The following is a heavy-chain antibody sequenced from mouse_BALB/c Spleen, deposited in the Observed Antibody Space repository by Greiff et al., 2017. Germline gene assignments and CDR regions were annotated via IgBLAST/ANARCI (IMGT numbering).Heavy chain of an antibody. CDR2: INPYNGAT. V-gene: IGHV1-26*01. J-gene: IGHJ3*01. CDR1: GYSFTGYY. D-gene: IGHD1-2*01. CDR3: ARSLLRPAWFAY. Sequence: EVQLQQSGPELVKPGASVKISCKASGYSFTGYYMHWVKQSHVKSLEWIGRINPYNGATSYNQNFKDKASLTVDKSSSTAYMELHSLTSEDSAVYYCARSLLRPAWFAYWGQGTLVTVSA.